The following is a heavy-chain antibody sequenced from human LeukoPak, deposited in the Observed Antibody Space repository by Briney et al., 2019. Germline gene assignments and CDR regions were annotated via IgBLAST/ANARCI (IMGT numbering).Heavy chain of an antibody. CDR2: IIPIFGTA. CDR1: GGTFSNYA. Sequence: GASVKVSCKASGGTFSNYAISWVRQAPGQGLEWMGGIIPIFGTANYAQKFRGRVTITADKSTRTAYMELSSLRSDDTAVYYCARGPRITLVRGGQWYFYMDVWGKGTTVTVSS. J-gene: IGHJ6*03. CDR3: ARGPRITLVRGGQWYFYMDV. D-gene: IGHD3-10*01. V-gene: IGHV1-69*06.